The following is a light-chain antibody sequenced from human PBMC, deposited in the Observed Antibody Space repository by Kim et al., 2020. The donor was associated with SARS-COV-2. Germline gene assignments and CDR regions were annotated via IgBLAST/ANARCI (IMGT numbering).Light chain of an antibody. CDR1: QSISSW. CDR3: QQYNSYPLT. J-gene: IGKJ4*01. CDR2: GAS. V-gene: IGKV1-5*01. Sequence: ASVGDRVTIPCRASQSISSWLAWYQKIPGKAPKVLIYGASSLESGVPSRFSGSGSGTEFTLTISSLQPDDFATYYCQQYNSYPLTFGGGTKVDIK.